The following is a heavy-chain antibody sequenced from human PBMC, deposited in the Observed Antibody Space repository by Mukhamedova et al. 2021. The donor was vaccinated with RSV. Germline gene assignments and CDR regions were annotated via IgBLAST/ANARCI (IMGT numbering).Heavy chain of an antibody. Sequence: TYYSDSVKGRFIISRDNSKNTVYLQMNDMRGDDTAVYYCARGGDHYSAGDYWGQGALVTVSS. CDR2: T. J-gene: IGHJ4*02. D-gene: IGHD2-15*01. V-gene: IGHV3-53*01. CDR3: ARGGDHYSAGDY.